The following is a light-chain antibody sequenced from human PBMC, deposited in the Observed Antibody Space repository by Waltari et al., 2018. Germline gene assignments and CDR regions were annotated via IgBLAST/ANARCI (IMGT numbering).Light chain of an antibody. V-gene: IGLV2-23*02. CDR1: SSGVGGYIF. CDR3: CAYVGYSTWV. J-gene: IGLJ3*02. CDR2: EFV. Sequence: SALTQPASVSASPGQPITISCTGTSSGVGGYIFVPWYPQHHGKAPQVKIFEFVQRPSGVSTRFSGSTSGNTAYLTICVLQAEDEANYNCCAYVGYSTWVFGGGTKLTVV.